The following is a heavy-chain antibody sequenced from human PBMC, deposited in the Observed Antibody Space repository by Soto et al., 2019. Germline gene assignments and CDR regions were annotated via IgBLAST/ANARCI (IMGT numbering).Heavy chain of an antibody. CDR3: VRARYCSGGSCYSGYYGMDV. J-gene: IGHJ6*02. CDR2: ISAYNGNT. V-gene: IGHV1-18*01. D-gene: IGHD2-15*01. CDR1: GYTFTSYG. Sequence: ASVKVSCKASGYTFTSYGISWVRQAPGQGLEWMGWISAYNGNTNYAQKLQGRVTMTTDTSTSTAYMELRSLRSDDTAVDYCVRARYCSGGSCYSGYYGMDVWGQGTTVTVSS.